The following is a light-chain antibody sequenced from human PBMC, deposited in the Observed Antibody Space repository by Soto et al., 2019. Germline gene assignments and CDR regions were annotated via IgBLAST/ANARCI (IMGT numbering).Light chain of an antibody. J-gene: IGKJ1*01. CDR2: GAS. Sequence: EIVMTQSPATLSVSPGERATLSCRASQSVSNKLAWYQQKPGQGPRLLIYGASTRASGIPARFSGSGSGTEFTLTISSLQSEDLAIYYCQQYIDWPPITFGQGTKVEI. CDR1: QSVSNK. CDR3: QQYIDWPPIT. V-gene: IGKV3-15*01.